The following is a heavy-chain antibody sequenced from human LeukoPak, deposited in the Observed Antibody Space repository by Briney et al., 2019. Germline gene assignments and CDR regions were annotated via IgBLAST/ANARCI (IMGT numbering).Heavy chain of an antibody. Sequence: SETLSLTCTVSGGSISSSGSYWGWIRQPTGRGLEWIGSIYYSGSTYYNSSLKSRVTIPADTSKNQFSLKLSSVTAADTAVHYCARVIVGSTFDQWGQGTLVTVSS. CDR2: IYYSGST. D-gene: IGHD1-26*01. J-gene: IGHJ4*02. CDR1: GGSISSSGSY. V-gene: IGHV4-39*01. CDR3: ARVIVGSTFDQ.